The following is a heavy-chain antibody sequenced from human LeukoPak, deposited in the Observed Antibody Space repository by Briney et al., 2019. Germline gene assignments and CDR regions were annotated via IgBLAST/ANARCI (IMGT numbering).Heavy chain of an antibody. V-gene: IGHV3-11*04. CDR2: IRGSGPGSGSGT. J-gene: IGHJ4*02. CDR1: GFTFSDYP. D-gene: IGHD7-27*01. CDR3: VRDVIWGFDS. Sequence: GGSLRLSCATSGFTFSDYPMNWVRQAPGKGLEWVSNIRGSGPGSGSGTYYADSVKGRFIISRDDAKNSVYLQMNSLRIEDSAFYYCVRDVIWGFDSWGQGALVTVSS.